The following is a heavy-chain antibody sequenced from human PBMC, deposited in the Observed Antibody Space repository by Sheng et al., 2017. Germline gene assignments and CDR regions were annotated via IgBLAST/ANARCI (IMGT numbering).Heavy chain of an antibody. J-gene: IGHJ3*02. CDR2: ISSSSTYI. CDR3: ARGQQLGKTTGWGAFDI. CDR1: GFTFSSYS. V-gene: IGHV3-21*01. D-gene: IGHD6-13*01. Sequence: EVHLVESGGGLVEPGGSLRLSCAASGFTFSSYSMNWVRQAPGKGLEWVSSISSSSTYIYYADSLKGRFTVSRDNAKNSLHLQMNSLRAEDTAVYYCARGQQLGKTTGWGAFDIWGQGTMGHCLF.